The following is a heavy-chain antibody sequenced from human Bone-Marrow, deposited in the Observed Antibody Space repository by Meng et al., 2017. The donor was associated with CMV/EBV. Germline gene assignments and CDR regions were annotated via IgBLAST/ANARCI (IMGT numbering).Heavy chain of an antibody. J-gene: IGHJ4*02. Sequence: GESLKISCAASGFTFSSYSMNWVRQAPGKGLEWVSSISNSSSYIYYADSVKGRFTISRDNAKNSLYLQMNSLRAEDTAVYYCARDRYCSSTSCYRGFDYWGQGTLVTVSS. CDR1: GFTFSSYS. CDR3: ARDRYCSSTSCYRGFDY. D-gene: IGHD2-2*01. V-gene: IGHV3-21*01. CDR2: ISNSSSYI.